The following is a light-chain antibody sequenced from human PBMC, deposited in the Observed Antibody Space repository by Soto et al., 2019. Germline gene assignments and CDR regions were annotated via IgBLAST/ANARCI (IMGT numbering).Light chain of an antibody. Sequence: QSALTQPASVSGSPGQSITISCTGTSSDVGSYNLVSLYQQHPGKAPKLMIDEGSKRPSGVSNRFSVSKSGNTASLTISGLQSEDEADYYCCSYAGSSTVVFGGGTKLTVL. CDR3: CSYAGSSTVV. CDR1: SSDVGSYNL. CDR2: EGS. J-gene: IGLJ2*01. V-gene: IGLV2-23*01.